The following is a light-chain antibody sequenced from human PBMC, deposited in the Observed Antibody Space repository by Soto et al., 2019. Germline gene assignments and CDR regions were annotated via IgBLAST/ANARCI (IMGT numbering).Light chain of an antibody. Sequence: QSVLTQPASVSGSPGQSITISCTGTSRDVGSYNLVSWYQQHPGKAPKLMIDEGSKRPSGVSNRFSGSKSGNTASLTISGLQAEDGADYYCCSYAGSLYVFGTGSKLTVL. CDR3: CSYAGSLYV. V-gene: IGLV2-23*01. J-gene: IGLJ1*01. CDR2: EGS. CDR1: SRDVGSYNL.